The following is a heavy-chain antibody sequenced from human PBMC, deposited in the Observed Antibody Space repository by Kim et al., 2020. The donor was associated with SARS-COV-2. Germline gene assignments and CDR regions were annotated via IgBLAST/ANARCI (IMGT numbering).Heavy chain of an antibody. J-gene: IGHJ3*02. Sequence: PSLKSRVTISVDTSKNQFSLKLSSVTAADTAVYYCATKITMVRGADAFDIWGQGTMVTVSS. V-gene: IGHV4-59*01. D-gene: IGHD3-10*01. CDR3: ATKITMVRGADAFDI.